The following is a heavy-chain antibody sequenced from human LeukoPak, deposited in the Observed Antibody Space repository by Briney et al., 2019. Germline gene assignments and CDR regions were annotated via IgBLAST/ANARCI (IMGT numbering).Heavy chain of an antibody. CDR1: GCIFTGYY. J-gene: IGHJ5*02. Sequence: ASVKVSCKASGCIFTGYYMHWVRQAPGQGLEWMGWINANSGGTKYAQKFQGRVTMTRDTSISTAYMELSSLRSDDTAVYYCARGRLGTWFGELKAWGQGTLVTVSS. CDR3: ARGRLGTWFGELKA. D-gene: IGHD3-10*01. CDR2: INANSGGT. V-gene: IGHV1-2*02.